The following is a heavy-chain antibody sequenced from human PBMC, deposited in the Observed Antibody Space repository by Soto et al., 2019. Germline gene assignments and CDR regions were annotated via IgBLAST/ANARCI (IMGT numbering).Heavy chain of an antibody. CDR1: GGSFSDYY. CDR2: INHSGST. CDR3: ARGGLRRENNSFDP. D-gene: IGHD5-12*01. V-gene: IGHV4-34*01. J-gene: IGHJ5*02. Sequence: QVQLQRWGAGLLKPSETLSVICAVYGGSFSDYYWSWIRQPPGEGLEWIGEINHSGSTNYNPSLKSRVIISVESSKNQFSMSLSSVAAADTAVYYCARGGLRRENNSFDPWGQGTLVTVSS.